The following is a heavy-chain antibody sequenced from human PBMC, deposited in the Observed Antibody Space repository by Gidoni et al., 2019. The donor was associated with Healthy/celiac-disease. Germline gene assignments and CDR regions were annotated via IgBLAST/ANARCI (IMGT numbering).Heavy chain of an antibody. CDR3: AMVRGVLIPPPFFDI. Sequence: QVQLQESGPGLVKPSQTLSLTCTVSGGSISSGGYYWSWTRQHPVKGLEWIGYIYYSGSTYYNPSLKSRVTISVDTSKNQFSLKLSSVTAADTAVYYCAMVRGVLIPPPFFDIWGQGTMVTVSS. V-gene: IGHV4-31*03. CDR1: GGSISSGGYY. CDR2: IYYSGST. J-gene: IGHJ3*02. D-gene: IGHD3-10*01.